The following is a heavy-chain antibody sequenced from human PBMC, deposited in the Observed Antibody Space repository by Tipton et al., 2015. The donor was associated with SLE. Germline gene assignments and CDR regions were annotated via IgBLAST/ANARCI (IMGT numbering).Heavy chain of an antibody. V-gene: IGHV4-39*07. J-gene: IGHJ4*02. CDR2: IHYTGTT. Sequence: TLSLTCTVSGGSISSRSHYWGGIRQPPGKGLEWIGSIHYTGTTYYSPSLKSRVTISVDASKNQFSLKLSSVTAADTAVYYCARGSYDSSGYYLPLDYWGQGTLVTVSS. CDR3: ARGSYDSSGYYLPLDY. CDR1: GGSISSRSHY. D-gene: IGHD3-22*01.